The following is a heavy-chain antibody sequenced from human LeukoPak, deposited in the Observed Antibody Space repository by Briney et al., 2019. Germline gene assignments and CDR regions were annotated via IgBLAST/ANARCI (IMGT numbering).Heavy chain of an antibody. Sequence: GGSLRLPCAASGFTFSSYEMNWVRQAPGKGLEWVSYISSSGSTIYYADSVKGRFTISRDNGKNSLYLQMNSLRAEDTAVYYCARDWGRTGYYADFWGQGTLVTVSS. CDR1: GFTFSSYE. J-gene: IGHJ4*02. D-gene: IGHD3-9*01. CDR3: ARDWGRTGYYADF. CDR2: ISSSGSTI. V-gene: IGHV3-48*03.